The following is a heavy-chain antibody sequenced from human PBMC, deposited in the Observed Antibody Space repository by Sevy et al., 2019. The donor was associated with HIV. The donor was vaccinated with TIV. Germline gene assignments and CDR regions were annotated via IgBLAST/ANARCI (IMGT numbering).Heavy chain of an antibody. CDR3: ARALGVMVRGGGYYFDY. CDR1: GFTFSSYA. V-gene: IGHV3-30*04. Sequence: GGSLRLSCAASGFTFSSYAMHWVRQAPGKGLEWVAVISYDGSDKNYSDSVKGRFTISRDNSKNTLSLQMNSLRADDTAVYYCARALGVMVRGGGYYFDYWGQGTLVTVSS. J-gene: IGHJ4*02. D-gene: IGHD3-10*01. CDR2: ISYDGSDK.